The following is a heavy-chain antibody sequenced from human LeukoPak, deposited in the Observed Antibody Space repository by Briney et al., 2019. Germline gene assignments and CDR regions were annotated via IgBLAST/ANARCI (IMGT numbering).Heavy chain of an antibody. J-gene: IGHJ4*02. CDR1: GFTFSSYA. V-gene: IGHV3-23*01. Sequence: GGSLRLSCAASGFTFSSYAMSWVRQAPGKGLEWVSAISGSGGSTYYADSMKGRFTISRDNSKNTLYLQMNSLRAEDTAVYYCAKDLARSSGYYYVYWGQGTLVTVSS. CDR3: AKDLARSSGYYYVY. D-gene: IGHD3-22*01. CDR2: ISGSGGST.